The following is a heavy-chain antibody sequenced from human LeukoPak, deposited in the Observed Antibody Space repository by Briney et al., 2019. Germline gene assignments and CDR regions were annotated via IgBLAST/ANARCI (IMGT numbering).Heavy chain of an antibody. J-gene: IGHJ4*02. D-gene: IGHD3-9*01. CDR1: GGSISSYY. V-gene: IGHV4-4*07. CDR2: IYTSGST. Sequence: PSETLSLTCTVSGGSISSYYWSWIRQPAGKGLEWIGRIYTSGSTNCNPSLKSRVTMSVDTSKNQFSLKLSSVTAADTAVYYCARSHYDILTGYYGCFDYWGQGTLVTVSS. CDR3: ARSHYDILTGYYGCFDY.